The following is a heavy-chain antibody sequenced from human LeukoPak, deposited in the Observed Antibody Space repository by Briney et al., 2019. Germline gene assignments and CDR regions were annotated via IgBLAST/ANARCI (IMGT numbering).Heavy chain of an antibody. CDR3: AKGTFHDFWSGPSFDY. D-gene: IGHD3-3*01. J-gene: IGHJ4*02. CDR2: ISGFGDST. CDR1: GFTFSDYG. V-gene: IGHV3-23*01. Sequence: GGSLRLSCAASGFTFSDYGMTWVRQAPGKGLEWVSAISGFGDSTYYTDSVKGRFTISRDNSKNTLFLQMNSLGAEDTAVYYCAKGTFHDFWSGPSFDYWGQGTLVTVSS.